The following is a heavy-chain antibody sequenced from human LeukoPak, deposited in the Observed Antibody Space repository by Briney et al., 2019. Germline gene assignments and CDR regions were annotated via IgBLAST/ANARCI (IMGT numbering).Heavy chain of an antibody. J-gene: IGHJ4*02. Sequence: GGSLRLSCAASGFTFNTYSINWARQAPGKGLEWVSSIDSSGGYMFYADSVKGRFIISRDNAKDSLYLQMNSLRVEDTAVCYCLRGDRRGYWGQGTLVTVSS. V-gene: IGHV3-21*06. CDR2: IDSSGGYM. CDR3: LRGDRRGY. CDR1: GFTFNTYS.